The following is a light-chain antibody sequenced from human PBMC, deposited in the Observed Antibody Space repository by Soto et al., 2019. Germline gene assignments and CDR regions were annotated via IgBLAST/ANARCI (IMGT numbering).Light chain of an antibody. CDR2: EVS. J-gene: IGLJ1*01. CDR1: SSDIGGYNY. V-gene: IGLV2-14*01. Sequence: QSVLTQPASVSGSPGQSITISCTGTSSDIGGYNYVSWSQQHPGKAPKLMIYEVSNRPSGVSNRFSGSKSGNTASLTTSGLQAEDEADYYCTSYTSSSTYVFGTGTKVTVL. CDR3: TSYTSSSTYV.